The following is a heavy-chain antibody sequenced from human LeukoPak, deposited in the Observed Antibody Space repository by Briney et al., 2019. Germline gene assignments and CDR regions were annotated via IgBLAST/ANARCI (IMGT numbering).Heavy chain of an antibody. V-gene: IGHV3-72*01. CDR3: ARVGSVARSDYLDY. D-gene: IGHD5-12*01. J-gene: IGHJ4*02. CDR2: SRNKAKSYTT. CDR1: GFTFRDHF. Sequence: PGGSLSPSCAASGFTFRDHFLDWVRQAPGKGLEWVGRSRNKAKSYTTEYAASVKGRFTISRDDSKNSLYLQMNSLKTEDTAVYYCARVGSVARSDYLDYWGQGTLVTVSS.